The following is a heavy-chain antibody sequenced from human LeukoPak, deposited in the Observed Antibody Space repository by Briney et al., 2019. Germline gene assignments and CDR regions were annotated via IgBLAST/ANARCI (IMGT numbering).Heavy chain of an antibody. Sequence: GGSLRLSCAASGFTVSSNYMSWVRQAPGKGLEGVSVIYSGGSTYYADSVKGRFTISRDNSKNTLYLQMNSLRAEDTAVYYCASRYSSSWYSYYYYGMDVWGQGTTVTVSS. V-gene: IGHV3-66*01. CDR1: GFTVSSNY. CDR3: ASRYSSSWYSYYYYGMDV. CDR2: IYSGGST. D-gene: IGHD6-13*01. J-gene: IGHJ6*02.